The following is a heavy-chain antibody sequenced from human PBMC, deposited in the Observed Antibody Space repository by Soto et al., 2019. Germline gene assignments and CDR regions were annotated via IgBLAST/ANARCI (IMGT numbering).Heavy chain of an antibody. J-gene: IGHJ4*02. D-gene: IGHD2-2*02. CDR3: ARQRSPYTSFDY. Sequence: QVQLVQSGAEVKKPGASVKVSCKASGYTFTAYYMHWVRQAPGQGLEWMGWINANSGGTNYAQKFQGGVTMTRDTSISTAYMELSRLRSDDTAVYYCARQRSPYTSFDYWGQGTLVTVSS. V-gene: IGHV1-2*02. CDR2: INANSGGT. CDR1: GYTFTAYY.